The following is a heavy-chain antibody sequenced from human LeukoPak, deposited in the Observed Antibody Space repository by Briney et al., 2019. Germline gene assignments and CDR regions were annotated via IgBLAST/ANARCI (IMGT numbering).Heavy chain of an antibody. V-gene: IGHV3-23*01. CDR1: GFTFSSYA. CDR3: AEDPDRYGGNVYFDY. Sequence: GGSLRLSCAASGFTFSSYAMSWVRQAPGKGLEWVSAISGSGGSTYYADSVKGRFTISRDNSKNTLYLQMNSLRAEDTAVYYCAEDPDRYGGNVYFDYWGQGTLVTVSS. J-gene: IGHJ4*02. D-gene: IGHD4-23*01. CDR2: ISGSGGST.